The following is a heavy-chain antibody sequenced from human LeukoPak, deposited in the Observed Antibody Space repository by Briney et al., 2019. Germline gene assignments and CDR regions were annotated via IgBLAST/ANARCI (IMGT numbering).Heavy chain of an antibody. D-gene: IGHD1-1*01. V-gene: IGHV4-34*01. J-gene: IGHJ4*02. CDR2: INHSGST. Sequence: SETLSLTCAVYGGSFSGYYWSWIRQPPGKGLEWIGEINHSGSTNYNPSLKSRVTISVDTSKNQFSLKLSSVTAADTAVYYCARYQATAVDYWGQGTLVTVSS. CDR1: GGSFSGYY. CDR3: ARYQATAVDY.